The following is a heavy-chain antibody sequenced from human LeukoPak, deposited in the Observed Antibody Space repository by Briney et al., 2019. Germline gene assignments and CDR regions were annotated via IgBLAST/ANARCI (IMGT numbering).Heavy chain of an antibody. J-gene: IGHJ4*02. D-gene: IGHD3-10*01. Sequence: PGGSLRLSCAASGFTFSSYAMSWVRQAPGKGLEWVSAISGSGGSTYYADSVKGRFTISRDNSKNTLYLQMNSLRAEDTAIYSCAKAQGSGSYYNYFDYWGQGTLVTVSS. V-gene: IGHV3-23*01. CDR3: AKAQGSGSYYNYFDY. CDR2: ISGSGGST. CDR1: GFTFSSYA.